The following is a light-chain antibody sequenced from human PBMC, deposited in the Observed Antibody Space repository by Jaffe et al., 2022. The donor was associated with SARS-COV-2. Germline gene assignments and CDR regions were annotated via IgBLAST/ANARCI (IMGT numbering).Light chain of an antibody. J-gene: IGKJ5*01. V-gene: IGKV2-28*01. Sequence: DIVMTQSPLSLSVTPGEPASISCRSSQSLLHSNGDNYVDWYLQKPGQSPQLLIYLGSDRASGVPDRFSGSGSGTAFTLEISRVEAEDVGVYYCMQALQTSFTFGQGTRLEIK. CDR1: QSLLHSNGDNY. CDR2: LGS. CDR3: MQALQTSFT.